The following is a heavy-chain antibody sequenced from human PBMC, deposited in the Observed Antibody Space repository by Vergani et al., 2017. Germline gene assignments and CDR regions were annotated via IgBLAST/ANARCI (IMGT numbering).Heavy chain of an antibody. V-gene: IGHV4-34*01. CDR1: GGSFSGYY. CDR2: IYHSGST. CDR3: ARDYYYGSGSYHDY. D-gene: IGHD3-10*01. Sequence: QVQLQQWGAGLLKPSETLSLTCAVYGGSFSGYYWSWIRQPPGKGLEWIGYIYHSGSTYYNPSLKSRVTISVDRSKNQFSLKLSSVTAADTAVYYCARDYYYGSGSYHDYWGQGTLVTVSS. J-gene: IGHJ4*02.